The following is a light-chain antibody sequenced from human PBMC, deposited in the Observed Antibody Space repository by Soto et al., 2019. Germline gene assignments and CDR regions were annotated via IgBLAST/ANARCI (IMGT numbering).Light chain of an antibody. CDR1: QSVSSRY. J-gene: IGKJ2*01. Sequence: EIVLTQSPGTLSLSPGERATLSCRASQSVSSRYLAWYQQTPGQAPRLLIYGASSRATGIPDRFSGSGSGTDFTLTISRLETEDFAVYYCHLYGSSPPRTFGQGTELEI. V-gene: IGKV3-20*01. CDR2: GAS. CDR3: HLYGSSPPRT.